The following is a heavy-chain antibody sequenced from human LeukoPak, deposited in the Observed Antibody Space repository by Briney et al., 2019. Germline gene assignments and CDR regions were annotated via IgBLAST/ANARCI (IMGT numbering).Heavy chain of an antibody. CDR2: IYYNWNT. CDR1: GGTISSSSYD. Sequence: AETLCLTCTASGGTISSSSYDWVWIRQPPGKERESYVSIYYNWNTYYNPSLKSSSTISVDTSKNQFYLKLSSVTAADTDVSYCASWPDSSRYYYPDAFDIWGQGTMVTVSS. CDR3: ASWPDSSRYYYPDAFDI. V-gene: IGHV4-39*01. D-gene: IGHD3-22*01. J-gene: IGHJ3*02.